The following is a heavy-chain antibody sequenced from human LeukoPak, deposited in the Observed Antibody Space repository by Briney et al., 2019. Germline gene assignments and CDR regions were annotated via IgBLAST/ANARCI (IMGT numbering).Heavy chain of an antibody. D-gene: IGHD2-21*01. V-gene: IGHV1-24*01. CDR1: GYTLTELS. J-gene: IGHJ6*03. CDR2: FDPEDGET. Sequence: GASVKVSCKVSGYTLTELSMHWVRQAPGKGHEWMGGFDPEDGETIYAQKFQGRVTMTEDTSTDTAYMELSSLRSEDTAVYYCATAVVGMRGGYYYYYMDVWGKGTTVTISS. CDR3: ATAVVGMRGGYYYYYMDV.